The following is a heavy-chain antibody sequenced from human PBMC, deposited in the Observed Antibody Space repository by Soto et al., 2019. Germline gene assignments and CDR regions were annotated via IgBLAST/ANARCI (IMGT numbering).Heavy chain of an antibody. J-gene: IGHJ4*02. CDR2: TSYDGSNK. V-gene: IGHV3-30*13. CDR3: TRWGTTGGLDV. Sequence: QVQLVESGGGVVQPGTSLRLSCVGSGFTFRSYVIHWVRQAPGKGLEWVALTSYDGSNKYYDDSVKGRFTISRDNSRNRVDLQMDNLRLEDTALYYCTRWGTTGGLDVWGQGTLVSVSS. D-gene: IGHD3-16*01. CDR1: GFTFRSYV.